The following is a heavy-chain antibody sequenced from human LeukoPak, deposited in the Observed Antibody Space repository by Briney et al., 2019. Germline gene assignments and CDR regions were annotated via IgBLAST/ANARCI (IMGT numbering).Heavy chain of an antibody. D-gene: IGHD3-22*01. Sequence: SETLSLTCTVSGGSISSYYWSWIRQPAGKGLEWIGRIYTSGSTNYNPSLKSRVTMSVDTSKNQFSLKLSSVTAAYTAVYYCATLPTYYYDSSGYYALRYFDYWGQGTLVTVSS. CDR3: ATLPTYYYDSSGYYALRYFDY. J-gene: IGHJ4*02. CDR1: GGSISSYY. V-gene: IGHV4-4*07. CDR2: IYTSGST.